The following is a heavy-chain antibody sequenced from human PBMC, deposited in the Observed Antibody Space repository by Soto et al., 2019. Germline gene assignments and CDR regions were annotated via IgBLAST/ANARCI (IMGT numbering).Heavy chain of an antibody. CDR1: GFTFSSYS. CDR3: ARDGSLRWGSDAFDI. CDR2: ISSSSSTI. J-gene: IGHJ3*02. D-gene: IGHD4-17*01. Sequence: EVQLVESGGGLVQPGGSLRLSCAASGFTFSSYSMNWVRQAPGKWLEWVSYISSSSSTIYYADSVKGRFTISRDNAKNSLYLQMNSLRDEDTAVYYCARDGSLRWGSDAFDIWGQGTMVTVSS. V-gene: IGHV3-48*02.